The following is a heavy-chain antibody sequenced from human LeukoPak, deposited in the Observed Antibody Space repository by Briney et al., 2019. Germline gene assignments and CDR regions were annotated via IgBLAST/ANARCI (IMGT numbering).Heavy chain of an antibody. D-gene: IGHD2-8*02. V-gene: IGHV4-59*01. J-gene: IGHJ4*02. CDR1: GATIRSYY. Sequence: SETLSLTCTVSGATIRSYYWSWTRQTPGKGLEWIGYVYHTGSTKYNPSLKSRVTISIDTSKNHFSLTLTSVTAADTAVYYCSTDSPTGFDHWGQGALVTVSS. CDR3: STDSPTGFDH. CDR2: VYHTGST.